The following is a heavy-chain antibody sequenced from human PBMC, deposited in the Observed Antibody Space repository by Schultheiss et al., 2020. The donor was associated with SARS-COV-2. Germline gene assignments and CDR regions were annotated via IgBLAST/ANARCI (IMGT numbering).Heavy chain of an antibody. V-gene: IGHV3-21*01. Sequence: GESLKISCAASGFTFTNYNMNWVRQAPGKGLEWVSSISDSSSYIYYADSVKGRFTISRDNAKSTLYLQMNSLTVDDTAVYFCVRQGRAWYSDTWGQGTLVTVSS. CDR1: GFTFTNYN. CDR2: ISDSSSYI. J-gene: IGHJ5*02. D-gene: IGHD6-19*01. CDR3: VRQGRAWYSDT.